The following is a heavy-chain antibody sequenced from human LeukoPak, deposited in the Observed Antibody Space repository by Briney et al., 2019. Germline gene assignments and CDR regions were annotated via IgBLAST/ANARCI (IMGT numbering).Heavy chain of an antibody. J-gene: IGHJ3*02. CDR1: GFTFRSYA. CDR2: ISYDGSNK. Sequence: GGSLRLSCAGSGFTFRSYAMHWVRQAPGKGLEWVAVISYDGSNKDYAASVKGRFTISRDNSKNTLFLQMNSLRAEDTAVYYCAREIFNGFDIWGQGTMVTVSS. CDR3: AREIFNGFDI. V-gene: IGHV3-30-3*01.